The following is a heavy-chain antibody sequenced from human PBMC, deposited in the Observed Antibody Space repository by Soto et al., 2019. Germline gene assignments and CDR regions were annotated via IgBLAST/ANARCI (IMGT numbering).Heavy chain of an antibody. CDR1: GGTISSYY. Sequence: PSETLSLTSTASGGTISSYYWSWILQPPGKGLEWIGYIYYSGSTNYNPSLKSRVTISVDTSKNQFSLKLSSVTAADTAVYYCARLGGGSGSYIGQRVNDFDYWGQGILVTVSS. V-gene: IGHV4-59*01. CDR2: IYYSGST. J-gene: IGHJ4*02. D-gene: IGHD3-10*01. CDR3: ARLGGGSGSYIGQRVNDFDY.